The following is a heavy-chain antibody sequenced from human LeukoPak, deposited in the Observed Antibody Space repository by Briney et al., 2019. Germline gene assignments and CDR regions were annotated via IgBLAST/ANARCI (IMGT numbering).Heavy chain of an antibody. D-gene: IGHD6-13*01. CDR3: ARHIGAAAAGTYY. CDR1: GGSVSSGSYY. Sequence: SETLSLTCTVSGGSVSSGSYYWSWNRQPPGKGLEWIGYIYYSGSTNYNPSLKSRVTISVDTSKNQFSLKLSSVTAADTAVYYCARHIGAAAAGTYYWGQGTLVTVSS. CDR2: IYYSGST. J-gene: IGHJ4*02. V-gene: IGHV4-61*01.